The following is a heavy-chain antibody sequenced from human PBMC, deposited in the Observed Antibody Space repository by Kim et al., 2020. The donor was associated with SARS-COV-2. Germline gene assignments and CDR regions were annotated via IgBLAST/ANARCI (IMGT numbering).Heavy chain of an antibody. CDR1: GGTFSSYA. J-gene: IGHJ5*02. V-gene: IGHV1-69*13. CDR2: IIPIFGTA. D-gene: IGHD1-26*01. CDR3: ARGARELAGNWFDP. Sequence: SVKVSCKASGGTFSSYAISWVRQAPGQGLEWMGGIIPIFGTANYAQKFQGRVTITADESTSTAYMELSSLRSEDTAVYYCARGARELAGNWFDPWGQGTLVTVSS.